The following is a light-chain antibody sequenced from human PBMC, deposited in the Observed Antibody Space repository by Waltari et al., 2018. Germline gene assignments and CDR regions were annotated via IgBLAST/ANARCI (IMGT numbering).Light chain of an antibody. CDR2: GAS. V-gene: IGKV3-15*01. J-gene: IGKJ1*01. CDR1: QSVSSN. CDR3: QQYNDWPRT. Sequence: EIVMTQSPATLSVSPGERATLSCRASQSVSSNLAWYQHRPGQAPRLLISGASTRATGIPARFSGSGSGTEFTLTISILQSEDFAVYYCQQYNDWPRTFGQGTRVEVK.